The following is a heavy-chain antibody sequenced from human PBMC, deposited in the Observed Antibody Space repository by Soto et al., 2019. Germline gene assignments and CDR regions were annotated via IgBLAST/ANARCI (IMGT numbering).Heavy chain of an antibody. CDR2: VWYDGTKK. CDR1: GFTFSSFG. Sequence: QVQLVESGGGVVQPGGSLRLSCEASGFTFSSFGMHWVRQAPGKGLEWVAAVWYDGTKKFYADSVKGRFAISRDDSRNTLFLQVSGLKAEDTAIYYCARDGGYQLLLKWYFDVWGRGTLVSVSS. D-gene: IGHD2-2*01. V-gene: IGHV3-33*01. CDR3: ARDGGYQLLLKWYFDV. J-gene: IGHJ2*01.